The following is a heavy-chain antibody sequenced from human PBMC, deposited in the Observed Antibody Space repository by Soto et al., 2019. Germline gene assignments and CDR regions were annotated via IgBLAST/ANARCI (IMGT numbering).Heavy chain of an antibody. D-gene: IGHD6-6*01. J-gene: IGHJ6*02. CDR1: GGSMNDYY. CDR2: IFTSGNT. CDR3: ASGRLVSRYYGLDV. V-gene: IGHV4-4*07. Sequence: SETLSLTCTVSGGSMNDYYWSWIRQPAGKGLEWIGRIFTSGNTNYNPSLRSRLTMSVDTSTNQVSLRLTSVTAADPAVYYCASGRLVSRYYGLDVWGQGTTVTVSS.